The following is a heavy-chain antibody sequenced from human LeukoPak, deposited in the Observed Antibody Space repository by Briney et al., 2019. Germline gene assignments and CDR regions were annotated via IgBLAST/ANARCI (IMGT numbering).Heavy chain of an antibody. D-gene: IGHD4-23*01. CDR1: GGSISSSSDY. Sequence: SETLSLTCTVSGGSISSSSDYWGWIRQAPGKGLEWIGSIYYHENTYYDSSLKSRVTISVDTSKNQFSLKLNSVTAADTAVYFCARSDSTVVIDYWGQGTLVTVSS. CDR2: IYYHENT. J-gene: IGHJ4*02. CDR3: ARSDSTVVIDY. V-gene: IGHV4-39*01.